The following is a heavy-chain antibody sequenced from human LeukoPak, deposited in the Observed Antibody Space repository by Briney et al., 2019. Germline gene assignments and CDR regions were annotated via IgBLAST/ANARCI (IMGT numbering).Heavy chain of an antibody. CDR2: IYYSGST. V-gene: IGHV4-31*03. CDR1: GGSISSGGYY. CDR3: ARVWGSGSYEGYYFDY. Sequence: TSETLSLTCTVSGGSISSGGYYWSWIRQHPGKGLEWIGYIYYSGSTYYNPSLKSRVTISVDTSKNQFSLKLSSVTAADTAVYYCARVWGSGSYEGYYFDYWGQGTLVTVSS. D-gene: IGHD3-10*01. J-gene: IGHJ4*02.